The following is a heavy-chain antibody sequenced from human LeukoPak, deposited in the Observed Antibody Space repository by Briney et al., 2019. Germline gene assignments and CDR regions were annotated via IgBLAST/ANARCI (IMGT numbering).Heavy chain of an antibody. CDR2: ISYDGSNK. CDR1: GFTFSSYA. J-gene: IGHJ4*02. Sequence: PGGSLRLSCAASGFTFSSYAMHWVRQAPGKGLEWVAVISYDGSNKYYADSVKGRFTISRDNSKNTLYLQMNSLRAEDTAVYYCATELPGGKGYFDYWGQGTLVTVSS. V-gene: IGHV3-30-3*01. D-gene: IGHD1-7*01. CDR3: ATELPGGKGYFDY.